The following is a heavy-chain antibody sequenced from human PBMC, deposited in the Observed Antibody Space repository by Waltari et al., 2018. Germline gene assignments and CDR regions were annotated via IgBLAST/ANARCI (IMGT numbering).Heavy chain of an antibody. CDR2: IYYSGST. CDR1: GGSISSYD. Sequence: QVQLQESGPGLVKPSETLSLTCPVSGGSISSYDWSWHRQPPGKGLEWIGYIYYSGSTNYNPSLKIRVTISVDTSKNQFSLKLSSVTAADTAVYYCARERSSGWFMGGGWFDPWGQGTLVTVSS. D-gene: IGHD6-19*01. V-gene: IGHV4-59*01. J-gene: IGHJ5*02. CDR3: ARERSSGWFMGGGWFDP.